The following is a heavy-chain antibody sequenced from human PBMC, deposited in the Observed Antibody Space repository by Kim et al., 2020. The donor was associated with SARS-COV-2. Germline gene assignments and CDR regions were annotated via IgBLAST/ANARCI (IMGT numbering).Heavy chain of an antibody. CDR1: GGSFSGYY. D-gene: IGHD3-3*01. Sequence: SETLSLTCAVYGGSFSGYYWSWIRQPPGKGLEWIEEINHSGSTNYNPSLKSRVTISVDTSKNQFSLKLSSVTAADTAVYYCARCSSYYDFWSGHRNRGGWYFDLWGRGTLVTVSS. J-gene: IGHJ2*01. V-gene: IGHV4-34*01. CDR3: ARCSSYYDFWSGHRNRGGWYFDL. CDR2: INHSGST.